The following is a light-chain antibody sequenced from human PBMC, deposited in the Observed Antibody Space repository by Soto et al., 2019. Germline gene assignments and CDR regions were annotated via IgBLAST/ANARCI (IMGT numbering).Light chain of an antibody. J-gene: IGLJ1*01. Sequence: HSVLTQPRSVSGSPGQSVTISCTGTSSDVGGYDYVSWYQQHPGKAPKLMIYDVTKRPSGVPDRFSGSRSGNTASLTISGLQAEDDADYYCCSYAGTYTFYVFGTGTKLTVL. V-gene: IGLV2-11*01. CDR3: CSYAGTYTFYV. CDR1: SSDVGGYDY. CDR2: DVT.